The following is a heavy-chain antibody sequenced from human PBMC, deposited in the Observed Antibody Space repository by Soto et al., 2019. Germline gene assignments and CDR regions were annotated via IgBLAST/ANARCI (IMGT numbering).Heavy chain of an antibody. D-gene: IGHD3-10*01. CDR2: MSTSSGGT. Sequence: ASVKVSCKPSGYTFTANYIHWVRQAPGQGLEWMGWMSTSSGGTKFARNFQGRVTMTRDTSTSTAYMELTTLTLDDTAVYYCARGFGSSWFDYWGQGTLVTVSS. CDR3: ARGFGSSWFDY. J-gene: IGHJ4*02. CDR1: GYTFTANY. V-gene: IGHV1-2*02.